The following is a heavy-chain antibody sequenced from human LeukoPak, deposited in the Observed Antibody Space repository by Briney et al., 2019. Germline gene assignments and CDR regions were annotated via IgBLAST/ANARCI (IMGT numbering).Heavy chain of an antibody. D-gene: IGHD3-22*01. Sequence: GGSLRLSCAASGFTFSSYTMNWARQAPGKGLQWVSSISSSGSLIYYADSVKGRFTISRDNAKNSLYLQMNSLRAEDTAVYYCARDFFHTRETSSGYYSGAFDIWGQGTMVTVSS. CDR1: GFTFSSYT. J-gene: IGHJ3*02. V-gene: IGHV3-21*04. CDR2: ISSSGSLI. CDR3: ARDFFHTRETSSGYYSGAFDI.